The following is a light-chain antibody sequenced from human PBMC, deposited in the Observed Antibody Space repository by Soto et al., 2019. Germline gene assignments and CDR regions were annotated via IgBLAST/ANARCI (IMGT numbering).Light chain of an antibody. J-gene: IGKJ1*01. V-gene: IGKV3-15*01. CDR1: QSVFSK. CDR2: DAS. Sequence: EMVMTQSPGTLSVSPGERVTLSCRASQSVFSKLAWYQQKPGQAPTLLIFDASARAPGTPARFSGSGSGTEFTLNINSLQSEDFGVYFCMQYNKWPLRTFGQGTKVEIK. CDR3: MQYNKWPLRT.